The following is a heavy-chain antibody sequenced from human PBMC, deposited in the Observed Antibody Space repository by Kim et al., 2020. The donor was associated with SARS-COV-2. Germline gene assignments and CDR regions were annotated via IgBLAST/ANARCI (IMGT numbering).Heavy chain of an antibody. J-gene: IGHJ4*02. V-gene: IGHV4-30-4*01. D-gene: IGHD6-13*01. Sequence: SETLSLTCTVSGGSISDDDYYWTWIRQPPGKVLEWTGYIFYSGSTSYNPSPKTRLTISVDTSKNQFSLRLSSVTDADTAIYYCARVIATAGPAFNCWGQG. CDR1: GGSISDDDYY. CDR3: ARVIATAGPAFNC. CDR2: IFYSGST.